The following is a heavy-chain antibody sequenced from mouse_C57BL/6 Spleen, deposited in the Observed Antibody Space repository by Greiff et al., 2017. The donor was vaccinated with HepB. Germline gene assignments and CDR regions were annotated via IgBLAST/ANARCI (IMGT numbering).Heavy chain of an antibody. CDR1: GFTFSVYG. CDR2: ISSGSSTI. J-gene: IGHJ2*01. V-gene: IGHV5-17*01. CDR3: ARNYFDY. Sequence: EVHLVESGGGLVKPGGSLKLSCAASGFTFSVYGMHWVRQAPEKGLEWVAYISSGSSTIYYADTVKGRFTISRDNAKNTLFLQMTSLRSEDTAMYYCARNYFDYWGQAPLSQSPQ.